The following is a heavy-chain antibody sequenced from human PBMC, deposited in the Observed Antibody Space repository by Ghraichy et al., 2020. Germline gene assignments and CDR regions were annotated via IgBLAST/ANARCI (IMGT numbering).Heavy chain of an antibody. Sequence: GGSLRLTCAASGFTFSSYAMSWVRQAPGKGLEWVSTFSGGGGITYYADSVKGRFTISRDNSKNTLYLQMNSLRAEDTAVYYCAKGGEYYDSSGNSHWGQGTLVTVSS. CDR2: FSGGGGIT. D-gene: IGHD3-22*01. CDR3: AKGGEYYDSSGNSH. CDR1: GFTFSSYA. J-gene: IGHJ4*02. V-gene: IGHV3-23*01.